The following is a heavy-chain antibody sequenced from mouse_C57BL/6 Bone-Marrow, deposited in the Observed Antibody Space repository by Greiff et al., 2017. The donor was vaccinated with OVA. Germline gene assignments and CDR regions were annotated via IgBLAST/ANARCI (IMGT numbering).Heavy chain of an antibody. V-gene: IGHV5-6*01. Sequence: EVKLMESGGDLVKPGGSLKLSCAASGFTFSSYGMSWVRQTPDKRLEWVATISSGGSYTYYPDSVKGRFTISRDNAKNTLYLQMSSLKSEDTAMYYCARDWEDYFDYWGQGTTLTVSS. CDR3: ARDWEDYFDY. CDR1: GFTFSSYG. CDR2: ISSGGSYT. D-gene: IGHD4-1*01. J-gene: IGHJ2*01.